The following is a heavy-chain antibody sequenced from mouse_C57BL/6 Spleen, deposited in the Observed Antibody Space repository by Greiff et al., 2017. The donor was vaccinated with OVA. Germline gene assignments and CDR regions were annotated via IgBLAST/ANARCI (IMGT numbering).Heavy chain of an antibody. CDR1: GYTFTSYW. CDR3: ARGGYGNYGFFLDY. V-gene: IGHV1-50*01. D-gene: IGHD2-1*01. J-gene: IGHJ2*01. Sequence: VQLQQPGAELVKPGASVKLSCKASGYTFTSYWMQWVKQRPGQGLEWIGEIDPSDSYTNYNQKFKGKATLTVDTSSSTAYMQLSSLTSEDSAVYYCARGGYGNYGFFLDYWGQGTTLTVSS. CDR2: IDPSDSYT.